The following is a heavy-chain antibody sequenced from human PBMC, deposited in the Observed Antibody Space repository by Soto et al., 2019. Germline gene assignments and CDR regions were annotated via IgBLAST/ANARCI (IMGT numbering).Heavy chain of an antibody. J-gene: IGHJ6*03. CDR3: ARLGAARASVNYYYYMDV. CDR1: GGSISSYY. D-gene: IGHD6-6*01. V-gene: IGHV4-59*08. CDR2: IYYSGST. Sequence: SETLSLTCTVSGGSISSYYWSWIRQPPGKGLEWIGYIYYSGSTNYNPSLKSRVTISVDTSKNQFSLKLSSVTAADTAVYYCARLGAARASVNYYYYMDVWGKGTTVTVSS.